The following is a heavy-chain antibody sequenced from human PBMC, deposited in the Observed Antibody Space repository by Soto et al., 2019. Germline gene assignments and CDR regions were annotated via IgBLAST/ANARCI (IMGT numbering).Heavy chain of an antibody. Sequence: PSETLSLTCTVSGGSISSYYWSWIRQPPGKGLEWIGYIYYSGSTNYNPSLKSRVTISVDTSKNQFSLKLSSVTAADTAVYYCARDGSSTGCWWFDPWGQGTLVTVSS. CDR3: ARDGSSTGCWWFDP. J-gene: IGHJ5*02. V-gene: IGHV4-59*12. D-gene: IGHD6-6*01. CDR1: GGSISSYY. CDR2: IYYSGST.